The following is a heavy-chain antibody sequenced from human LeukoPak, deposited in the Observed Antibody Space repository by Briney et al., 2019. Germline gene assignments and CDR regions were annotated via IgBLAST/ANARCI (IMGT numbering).Heavy chain of an antibody. CDR3: AKSHAASCYSVVVY. D-gene: IGHD2-15*01. J-gene: IGHJ4*02. CDR2: ISGSDDST. V-gene: IGHV3-23*01. CDR1: GFTFSSYA. Sequence: GGSLRLSCAASGFTFSSYAMSWVRQAPGKGLEWVSVISGSDDSTYYADSVKGRFTISRDNSKNTLYLQMDSLRAEDTAVYYCAKSHAASCYSVVVYWGQGTLITVPS.